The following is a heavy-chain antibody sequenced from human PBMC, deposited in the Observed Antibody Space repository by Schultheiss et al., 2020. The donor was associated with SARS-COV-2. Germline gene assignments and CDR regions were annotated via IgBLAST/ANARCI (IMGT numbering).Heavy chain of an antibody. D-gene: IGHD1-1*01. CDR1: GGSISRSNYY. CDR3: AREGGRTEYWFDP. Sequence: SQTLSLTCTVSGGSISRSNYYWGWIRQPPGKGLEWIGNVYYSGITYYHPSLESRVTMSVDTSKHQFFLELRSVTAADTAMYYCAREGGRTEYWFDPWGQGTLVTVSS. V-gene: IGHV4-39*02. CDR2: VYYSGIT. J-gene: IGHJ5*02.